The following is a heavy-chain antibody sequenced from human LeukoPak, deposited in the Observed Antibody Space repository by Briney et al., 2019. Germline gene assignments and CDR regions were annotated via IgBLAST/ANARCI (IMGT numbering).Heavy chain of an antibody. Sequence: GGSLKISCKGSGYSFTSYWISWVRQMPGKGLEWMGIIYPGDSDTRYSPSFQGQVTISADKSISTAYLQWSSLKASDTAMYYCARHAAAYCSGGSCLTYYGMDVWGQGTTVTVSS. D-gene: IGHD2-15*01. CDR1: GYSFTSYW. CDR3: ARHAAAYCSGGSCLTYYGMDV. J-gene: IGHJ6*02. CDR2: IYPGDSDT. V-gene: IGHV5-51*01.